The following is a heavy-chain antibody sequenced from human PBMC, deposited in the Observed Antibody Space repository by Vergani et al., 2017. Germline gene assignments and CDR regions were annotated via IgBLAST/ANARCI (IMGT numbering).Heavy chain of an antibody. V-gene: IGHV3-11*01. CDR1: GFTFTDYY. Sequence: QVQLVESGGGLVKPGGSLRLSCGASGFTFTDYYMTWIRQAPGKGLEWLSYISSSDSAIYYADSVKGRFTISRDNATSSLYMQMNSLRVEDTAIYYCAKARDPNCKGGNCYSYYYGLDLWGQGTTVTVSS. CDR2: ISSSDSAI. J-gene: IGHJ6*02. D-gene: IGHD2-21*01. CDR3: AKARDPNCKGGNCYSYYYGLDL.